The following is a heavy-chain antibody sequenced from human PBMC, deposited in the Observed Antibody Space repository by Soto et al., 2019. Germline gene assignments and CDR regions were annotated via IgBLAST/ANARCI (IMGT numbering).Heavy chain of an antibody. CDR1: GFTFNRHA. CDR2: LSDSGGSI. Sequence: EVQLLESGGGLVQPGGSLRLSCTASGFTFNRHAMTWVRQAPGKGLEWVSGLSDSGGSIYYADSVKGRFTISRDNSMNTLYLQMNTLRAVDTAVYYCAKVSSAWYAGIFDLWGQGTMVSVS. V-gene: IGHV3-23*01. J-gene: IGHJ4*02. D-gene: IGHD2-8*01. CDR3: AKVSSAWYAGIFDL.